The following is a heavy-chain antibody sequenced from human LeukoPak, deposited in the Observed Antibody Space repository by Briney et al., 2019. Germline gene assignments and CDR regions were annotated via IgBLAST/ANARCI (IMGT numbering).Heavy chain of an antibody. CDR3: ARGNDYSNCFDWFDP. J-gene: IGHJ5*02. Sequence: SETLSLTCAVYGGSFSGYYWSWIRQPPGKGLEWIGEINHSGSTNYNPSLKSRVTISVDTSKNQFSLKLSSVTAADTAVYYCARGNDYSNCFDWFDPWGQGTLVTVSS. CDR1: GGSFSGYY. CDR2: INHSGST. D-gene: IGHD4-11*01. V-gene: IGHV4-34*01.